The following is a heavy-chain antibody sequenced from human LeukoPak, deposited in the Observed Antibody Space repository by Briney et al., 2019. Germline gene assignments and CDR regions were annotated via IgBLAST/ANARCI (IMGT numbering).Heavy chain of an antibody. J-gene: IGHJ3*02. CDR2: IYYSGST. V-gene: IGHV4-59*01. D-gene: IGHD3-22*01. Sequence: SETLSLTCTVSGGSISSYYWSWLRQPPGKGLEWIGYIYYSGSTNYNPSLKSRVTISVDTSKNQFSLKLSSVTAADTAVYYCARDIHYYDSSGYYYAFDIWGQGTMVTVSS. CDR3: ARDIHYYDSSGYYYAFDI. CDR1: GGSISSYY.